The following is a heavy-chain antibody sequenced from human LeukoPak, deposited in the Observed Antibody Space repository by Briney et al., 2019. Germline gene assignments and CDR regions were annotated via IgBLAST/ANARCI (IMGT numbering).Heavy chain of an antibody. D-gene: IGHD3-10*01. Sequence: PGGPLRLSCAASGFTFDDYGMSWVRQAPGKGLEWVSGINWNGGSTGYADSVKGRFTISRDNAKNSLYLQMNSLRAEDTALYYCAREVSGSYSPYFDYWGQGTLVTVSS. CDR2: INWNGGST. CDR1: GFTFDDYG. CDR3: AREVSGSYSPYFDY. J-gene: IGHJ4*02. V-gene: IGHV3-20*04.